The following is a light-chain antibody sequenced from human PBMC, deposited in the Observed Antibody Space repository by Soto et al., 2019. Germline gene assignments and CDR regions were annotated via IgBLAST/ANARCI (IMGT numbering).Light chain of an antibody. CDR3: QTWGTGIRV. Sequence: QLVLTQSPSASACLGASVKLTCTLSRGHSSYAIAWHQQQPEKGPRYLRKLNSDGSHSKGDGIPDRFSGSSSGAERYLTSSSLQSEDEADYYCQTWGTGIRVFGGGTKLTV. CDR2: LNSDGSH. CDR1: RGHSSYA. J-gene: IGLJ2*01. V-gene: IGLV4-69*01.